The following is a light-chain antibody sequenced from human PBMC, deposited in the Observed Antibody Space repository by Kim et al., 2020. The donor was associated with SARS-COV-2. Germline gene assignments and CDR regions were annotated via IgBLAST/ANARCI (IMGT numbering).Light chain of an antibody. V-gene: IGLV2-14*01. CDR2: DVS. Sequence: QSALTQPASVSGSPGQSITISCTGTSSDVGGYNYVPWYQQHPGKAPKLMIYDVSKRPSGVSNRFSGSKSGNTASLTISGLQAEDEADYYCSSYTSSSTLYVFGIGTKVTVL. J-gene: IGLJ1*01. CDR3: SSYTSSSTLYV. CDR1: SSDVGGYNY.